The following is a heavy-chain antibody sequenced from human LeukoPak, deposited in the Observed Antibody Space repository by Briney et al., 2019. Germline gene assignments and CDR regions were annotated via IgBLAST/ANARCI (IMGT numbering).Heavy chain of an antibody. J-gene: IGHJ5*02. CDR2: IVVGSGNT. V-gene: IGHV1-58*01. D-gene: IGHD6-13*01. CDR1: GFTFITSA. Sequence: GASVKVSCKASGFTFITSAAQWVRQARGQRLEWIGWIVVGSGNTNYAQKFQERVTITRDISTSTAYMEVSGLRSEDTAVYYCAAVRHIAADGLLTWFDPWGQGTPVIVSS. CDR3: AAVRHIAADGLLTWFDP.